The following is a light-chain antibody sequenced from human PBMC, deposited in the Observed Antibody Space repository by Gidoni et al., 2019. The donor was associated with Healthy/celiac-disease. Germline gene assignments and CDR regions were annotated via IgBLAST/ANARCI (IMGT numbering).Light chain of an antibody. V-gene: IGKV1-16*02. J-gene: IGKJ4*01. Sequence: DIQMTQSPSSLSASVGDRVTITCRPSQGISNYLAWFQQKPGKATKSLIYAASSLQSGVPSKFSGSGAGTDFTLTISSLQHEDFANYYCQQYNSYPLTVGGGTKVEIK. CDR1: QGISNY. CDR2: AAS. CDR3: QQYNSYPLT.